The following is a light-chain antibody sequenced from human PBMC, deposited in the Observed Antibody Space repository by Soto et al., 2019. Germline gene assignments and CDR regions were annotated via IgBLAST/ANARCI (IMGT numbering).Light chain of an antibody. CDR3: QQSYSPPWT. J-gene: IGKJ1*01. CDR1: QRIGNY. Sequence: DIQMTQSHSAMSAPLAHTLNISCWASQRIGNYLNWYQQKPGKAPNLLIFGASALQSGVPSRFSGSKSGTGCTLTSSGLQPEDSATYFCQQSYSPPWTFGQGTKVDIK. V-gene: IGKV1-39*01. CDR2: GAS.